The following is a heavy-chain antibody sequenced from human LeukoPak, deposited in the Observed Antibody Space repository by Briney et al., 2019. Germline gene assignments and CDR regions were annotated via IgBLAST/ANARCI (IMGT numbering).Heavy chain of an antibody. CDR3: ARDFSGVDYFDY. D-gene: IGHD3-10*01. Sequence: PGGSLRLSCSVPGFAVSRHYMTWVRQAPGKGLEWVSVIYSGGSTYYADSVKGRFTISRDNSENTVYLQMSSLRAEDTAVYYCARDFSGVDYFDYWGQGTLVTVSS. CDR1: GFAVSRHY. CDR2: IYSGGST. J-gene: IGHJ4*02. V-gene: IGHV3-53*01.